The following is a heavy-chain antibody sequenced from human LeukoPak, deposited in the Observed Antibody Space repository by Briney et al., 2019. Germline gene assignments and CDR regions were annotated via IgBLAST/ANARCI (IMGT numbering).Heavy chain of an antibody. D-gene: IGHD1-26*01. CDR3: AGGELVGATQRAFDI. CDR1: GYTFTSYA. V-gene: IGHV1-3*01. CDR2: INAGNGST. J-gene: IGHJ3*02. Sequence: ASVKVSCKASGYTFTSYAMHWVRQAPGQRLEWMGWINAGNGSTKYSQKFQGRVTITRDTSASTAYMELSSLRSEDTAVYYCAGGELVGATQRAFDIWGQGTMVTVSS.